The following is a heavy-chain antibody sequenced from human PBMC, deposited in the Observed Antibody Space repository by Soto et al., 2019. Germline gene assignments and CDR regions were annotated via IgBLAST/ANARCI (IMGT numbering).Heavy chain of an antibody. Sequence: EVQLVESGGGLVEPGGSLRLSCAASGFTFSDHYMDWVRQAPGKGLEWIGRVRNKANSYTTEYAASVRGRFIVSRDDSKNSLYLQMNTLKTEDTAMYYCVRNLASGGTYYFDYWGQGTLVTVSS. CDR3: VRNLASGGTYYFDY. CDR1: GFTFSDHY. CDR2: VRNKANSYTT. V-gene: IGHV3-72*01. J-gene: IGHJ4*02. D-gene: IGHD2-15*01.